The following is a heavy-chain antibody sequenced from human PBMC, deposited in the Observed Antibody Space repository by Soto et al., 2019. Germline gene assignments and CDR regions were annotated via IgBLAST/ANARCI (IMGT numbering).Heavy chain of an antibody. J-gene: IGHJ3*02. V-gene: IGHV1-18*01. CDR2: ISAYNGNT. CDR1: GYTFTSYC. Sequence: GASVKVSCKASGYTFTSYCISWVRQAPGQGLEWMGWISAYNGNTNYAQKLQGRVTMTTDTSTSTAYMELRSLRSDDTAVYYCARAEQWLPRDDAFDIWGQGTMVTVSS. CDR3: ARAEQWLPRDDAFDI. D-gene: IGHD6-19*01.